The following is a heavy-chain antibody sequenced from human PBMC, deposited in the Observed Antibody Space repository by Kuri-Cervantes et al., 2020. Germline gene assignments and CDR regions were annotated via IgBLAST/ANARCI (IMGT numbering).Heavy chain of an antibody. Sequence: SETLSLTCTVSGGSISSGGYYWSWIRQHPGKGLEWIGYIYYSGSTYYNPSLKSRVTISVDTSKNQFSLKLSSVTAADTAVYYCARHLYHVTKVAFDIWGQGTMVTVSS. D-gene: IGHD2-2*02. J-gene: IGHJ3*02. CDR3: ARHLYHVTKVAFDI. CDR1: GGSISSGGYY. CDR2: IYYSGST. V-gene: IGHV4-31*03.